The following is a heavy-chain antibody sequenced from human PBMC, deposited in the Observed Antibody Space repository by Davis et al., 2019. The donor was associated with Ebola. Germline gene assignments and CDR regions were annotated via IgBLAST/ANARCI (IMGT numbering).Heavy chain of an antibody. CDR1: GGSFCGYY. Sequence: MPSETLSLTCAVYGGSFCGYYWSWIRQPPGKGLEWIGEINHSGSTNYNPSLKSRVTMSVDTSKNQFSLKLSSVTAADTAVYYCAREGFWSGYRSRFDYWGQGTLVTVSS. V-gene: IGHV4-34*01. D-gene: IGHD3-3*01. CDR2: INHSGST. J-gene: IGHJ4*02. CDR3: AREGFWSGYRSRFDY.